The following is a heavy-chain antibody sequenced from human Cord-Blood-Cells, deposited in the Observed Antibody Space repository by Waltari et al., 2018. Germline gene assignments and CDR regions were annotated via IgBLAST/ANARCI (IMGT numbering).Heavy chain of an antibody. D-gene: IGHD6-13*01. Sequence: QVTLKESGPVLVKPTETLTLTCTVSGFSLSTARMGVRWIRPPPGKALEWLAHIFSNDEKSYSTSLKSRLTISKDTSKSQVVLTMTNMDPVDTATYYCARIRRSSSWYKDDAFDIWGQGTMVTVSS. CDR3: ARIRRSSSWYKDDAFDI. V-gene: IGHV2-26*01. CDR1: GFSLSTARMG. J-gene: IGHJ3*02. CDR2: IFSNDEK.